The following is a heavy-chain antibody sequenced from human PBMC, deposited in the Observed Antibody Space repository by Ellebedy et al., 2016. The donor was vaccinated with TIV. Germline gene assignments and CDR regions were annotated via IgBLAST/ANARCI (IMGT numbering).Heavy chain of an antibody. J-gene: IGHJ4*02. CDR1: GYPFTKYY. V-gene: IGHV1-46*01. CDR3: ASVPSAGADF. CDR2: LDARVGST. Sequence: ASVKVSCKASGYPFTKYYFHWIRQAPGQGLEWMGVLDARVGSTTYAETLQGRITMTRDMSTRTVYMELGSLRSDDTAVYYCASVPSAGADFWGQGTLVTVSS. D-gene: IGHD4-17*01.